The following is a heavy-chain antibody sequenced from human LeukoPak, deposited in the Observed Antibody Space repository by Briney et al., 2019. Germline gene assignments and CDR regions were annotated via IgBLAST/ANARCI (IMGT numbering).Heavy chain of an antibody. CDR1: GFTFTSSA. J-gene: IGHJ4*02. D-gene: IGHD2-2*01. CDR3: AADLSYCSSTSCPGRFDY. CDR2: IVVGSGNT. V-gene: IGHV1-58*01. Sequence: GTSVKVSCKASGFTFTSSAVQWVRQARGQRLEWIGWIVVGSGNTNYAQKFQERVTITRDMSTSTAYMELSSLRPEDTAVYYCAADLSYCSSTSCPGRFDYWGQGTLVTVSS.